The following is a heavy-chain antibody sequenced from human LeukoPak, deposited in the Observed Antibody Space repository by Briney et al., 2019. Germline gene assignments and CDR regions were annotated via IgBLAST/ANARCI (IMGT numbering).Heavy chain of an antibody. J-gene: IGHJ6*03. CDR3: ERAEWSSNYYYMDV. CDR1: GFTFSSHG. V-gene: IGHV3-23*01. Sequence: GGTLRLSCAASGFTFSSHGMSWVRQAPGKGLEWVSGIVGGAGGTYYADSVKGRFTISRDNSKNTLFLQMNSLRAEDTAVYYCERAEWSSNYYYMDVWGKGTTVTVSS. D-gene: IGHD3-3*01. CDR2: IVGGAGGT.